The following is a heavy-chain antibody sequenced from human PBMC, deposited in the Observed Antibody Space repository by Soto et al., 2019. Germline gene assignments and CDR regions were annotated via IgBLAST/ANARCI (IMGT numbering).Heavy chain of an antibody. CDR2: ISSSSSHI. CDR3: AREGFSSGRASGYDI. D-gene: IGHD3-3*01. CDR1: GFTFSSYS. V-gene: IGHV3-21*04. Sequence: GGSLRLSCAASGFTFSSYSMNWVRQAPGKGLEWVSSISSSSSHIYYADSVKGRFTISRDNAKNSLYLQMNSLRAEDTAVYYCAREGFSSGRASGYDIWGQGTMVTVSS. J-gene: IGHJ3*02.